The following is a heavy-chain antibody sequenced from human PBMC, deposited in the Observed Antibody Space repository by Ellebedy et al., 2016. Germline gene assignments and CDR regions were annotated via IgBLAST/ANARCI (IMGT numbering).Heavy chain of an antibody. Sequence: GGSLRLSCAASGFTFSSYDMHWVRQATGKGLEWVSAIGTAGDPYYQGSVKGRFTISRENAKNSLYLQMNSLRAGDTAVYYCARESALGAAFEIWGQGTMVTVSS. CDR3: ARESALGAAFEI. D-gene: IGHD3-16*01. CDR2: IGTAGDP. V-gene: IGHV3-13*05. J-gene: IGHJ3*02. CDR1: GFTFSSYD.